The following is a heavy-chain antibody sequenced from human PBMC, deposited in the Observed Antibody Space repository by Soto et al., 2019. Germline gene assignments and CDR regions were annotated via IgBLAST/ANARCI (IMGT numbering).Heavy chain of an antibody. CDR3: ARDYLYCSGGRCYFRGEYYFDY. CDR2: INPSGGST. CDR1: GYTFTSYY. Sequence: ASVKVSCKASGYTFTSYYMHWVRQAPGQGFEWMGIINPSGGSTSYAQKFQGRVTMTRDTSTSTVYMELSSLRSEDTAVYYCARDYLYCSGGRCYFRGEYYFDYWGQGTLVTVSS. V-gene: IGHV1-46*01. J-gene: IGHJ4*02. D-gene: IGHD2-15*01.